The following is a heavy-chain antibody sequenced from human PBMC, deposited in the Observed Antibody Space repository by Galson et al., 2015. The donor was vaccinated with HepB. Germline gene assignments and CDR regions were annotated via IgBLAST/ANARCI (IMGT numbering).Heavy chain of an antibody. D-gene: IGHD2-2*01. J-gene: IGHJ5*02. V-gene: IGHV4-30-4*01. CDR2: IYYSGNT. CDR1: GGSLNSGDYY. Sequence: TLSLTCTVSGGSLNSGDYYWSWIRQPPGKGLEWIGYIYYSGNTYYNPSLKSRVTISVDTSKNQFSLKLTSVTAADTAVYYCVRVLICGSASCSNNWFDPWGQGTLVTVSS. CDR3: VRVLICGSASCSNNWFDP.